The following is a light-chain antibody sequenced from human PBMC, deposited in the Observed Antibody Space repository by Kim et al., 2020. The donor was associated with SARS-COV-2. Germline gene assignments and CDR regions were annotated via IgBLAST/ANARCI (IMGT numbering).Light chain of an antibody. CDR2: GRN. CDR1: SLRSYY. CDR3: QSRKSGGNVV. Sequence: SSELTQDPAVSVALGRTVRSTCQGDSLRSYYATWYQQKPRQAPVLVIYGRNNRPSGIPDRFSGSTSGNTASLTISGAQAEDEADFYCQSRKSGGNVVFGGGTQLTVL. V-gene: IGLV3-19*01. J-gene: IGLJ2*01.